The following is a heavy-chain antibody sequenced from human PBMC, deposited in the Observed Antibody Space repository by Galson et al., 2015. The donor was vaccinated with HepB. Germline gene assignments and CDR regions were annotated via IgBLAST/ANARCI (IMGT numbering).Heavy chain of an antibody. V-gene: IGHV2-5*01. D-gene: IGHD2-8*02. CDR2: IYWNDDK. CDR3: ARSLGLVGPSFDN. Sequence: PALVKPTQTLTLTCTFSGFSLRASGVGVGWVRQPPGKALEWLALIYWNDDKYYSPSLRSRLTITKDTSKDQVVLRMTNLDPLDTATYYCARSLGLVGPSFDNWGQGTLVTVSS. CDR1: GFSLRASGVG. J-gene: IGHJ4*02.